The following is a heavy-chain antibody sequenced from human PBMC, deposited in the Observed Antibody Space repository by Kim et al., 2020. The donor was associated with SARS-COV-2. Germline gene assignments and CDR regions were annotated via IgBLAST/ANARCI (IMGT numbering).Heavy chain of an antibody. CDR3: ASSIGVVAATRWFDP. Sequence: SETLSLTCAVSGGSISSSNWWSWVRQPPGKGLEWIGEIYHSGSTNYNPSLKSRVTISVDKSKNQFSLKLSSVTAADTAVYYCASSIGVVAATRWFDPWGQGTLVTVSS. J-gene: IGHJ5*02. V-gene: IGHV4-4*02. CDR1: GGSISSSNW. CDR2: IYHSGST. D-gene: IGHD2-15*01.